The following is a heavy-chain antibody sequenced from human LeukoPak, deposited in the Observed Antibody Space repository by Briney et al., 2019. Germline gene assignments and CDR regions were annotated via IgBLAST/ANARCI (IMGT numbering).Heavy chain of an antibody. V-gene: IGHV3-23*01. CDR1: GFTFSKYA. CDR2: SWSGGAHE. CDR3: SGGPNGEYVGAFAF. Sequence: QAGGSLRLSCAASGFTFSKYALVWVRQAPGKGLEWVSASWSGGAHELYADAVKGRFTISRDNSKTTLYLQMNSLRAEETAVYYCSGGPNGEYVGAFAFWGDGTTVMVSS. J-gene: IGHJ3*01. D-gene: IGHD4-17*01.